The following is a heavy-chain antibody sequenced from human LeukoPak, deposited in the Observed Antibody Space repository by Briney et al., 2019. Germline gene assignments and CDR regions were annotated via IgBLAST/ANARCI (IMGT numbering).Heavy chain of an antibody. Sequence: RGSLRLSCAASGFTFSSYSMNWVRQAPGKGLEWVSSISSSSSYIYYADSVKGRFTISRDNAKNSLYLQMNSLRAEDTAVYYCARDPLSRGYSYGYFGYWGQGTLVTVSS. CDR2: ISSSSSYI. CDR1: GFTFSSYS. CDR3: ARDPLSRGYSYGYFGY. D-gene: IGHD5-18*01. V-gene: IGHV3-21*01. J-gene: IGHJ4*02.